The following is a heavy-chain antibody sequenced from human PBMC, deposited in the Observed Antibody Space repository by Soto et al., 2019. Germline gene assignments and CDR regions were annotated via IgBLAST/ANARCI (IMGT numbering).Heavy chain of an antibody. V-gene: IGHV3-21*04. CDR3: AADTGDIEVVPATT. CDR1: GLNFEKCS. CDR2: ISPASTYI. D-gene: IGHD2-15*01. Sequence: GVLRLSCAASGLNFEKCSMNWVRQPPGKGPEWLASISPASTYIRYADSVKGRFTISRDNARNSLSLQMMSLRADDTAMYYCAADTGDIEVVPATTWGQGTLVTVS. J-gene: IGHJ4*02.